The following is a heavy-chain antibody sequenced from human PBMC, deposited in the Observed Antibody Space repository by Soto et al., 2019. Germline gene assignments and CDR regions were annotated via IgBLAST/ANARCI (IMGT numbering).Heavy chain of an antibody. J-gene: IGHJ4*02. V-gene: IGHV2-70*11. CDR1: GFSLSTSGVC. Sequence: GSGPTLVNPTQTLTLTCTFSGFSLSTSGVCVTWIRQPPGKALEWLARIDWDGDENYNTSLKTRLTISKDTSKNQVVLTMTNMDPVDTGTYYCARITGYSSTWSHDFWGQGTLVTVSS. CDR3: ARITGYSSTWSHDF. CDR2: IDWDGDE. D-gene: IGHD6-13*01.